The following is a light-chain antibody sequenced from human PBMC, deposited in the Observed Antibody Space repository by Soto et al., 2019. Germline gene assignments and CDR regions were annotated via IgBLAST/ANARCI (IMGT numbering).Light chain of an antibody. V-gene: IGKV1-8*01. CDR2: AAS. J-gene: IGKJ4*01. Sequence: ILMTQSPSSFSASTGDRVTITCRASQDISSYLAWYQQKPGKAPRLLIYAASTLQSGVPSRFSGSGSGTDFTLTISCLQSEDFATYYCQQYYSYPLTFGGGTTVEIK. CDR1: QDISSY. CDR3: QQYYSYPLT.